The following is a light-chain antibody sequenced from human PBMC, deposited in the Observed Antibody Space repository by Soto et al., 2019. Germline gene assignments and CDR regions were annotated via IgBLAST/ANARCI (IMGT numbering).Light chain of an antibody. V-gene: IGKV1-5*01. Sequence: DIQITQSPSTLSASVGNRVTISCRASQSISRWLAWYQQKPGKAPTLLIYHASSLESGVPSRFSGSGSGTEFTLTISSLQSEDFAIYYCQQYNNWHPITFGQGTRLEIK. CDR1: QSISRW. CDR2: HAS. CDR3: QQYNNWHPIT. J-gene: IGKJ5*01.